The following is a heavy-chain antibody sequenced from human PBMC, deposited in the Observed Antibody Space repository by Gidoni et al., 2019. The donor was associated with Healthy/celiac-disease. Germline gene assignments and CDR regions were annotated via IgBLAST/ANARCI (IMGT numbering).Heavy chain of an antibody. CDR1: GFTFDDYA. J-gene: IGHJ4*02. V-gene: IGHV3-9*01. Sequence: EVQLVESGGGLVQPGRSLRLSCAASGFTFDDYAMHWVRQAPAKGLECGLGISWNSGIIGYAESVKGRFTISRDNAKNSLYLQMNSLRAEDTALYYCAKDREQDCSGGSCSTPLDYWGQGTLVTVSS. D-gene: IGHD2-15*01. CDR2: ISWNSGII. CDR3: AKDREQDCSGGSCSTPLDY.